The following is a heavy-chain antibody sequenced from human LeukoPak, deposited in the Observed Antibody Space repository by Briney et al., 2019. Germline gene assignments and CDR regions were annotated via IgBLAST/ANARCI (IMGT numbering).Heavy chain of an antibody. J-gene: IGHJ4*02. CDR2: IYSGGST. CDR3: ARDGVEGGGGDY. Sequence: GGSLSLSCAASGFTVCSNYMSWVRQAPGKGLVWVTVIYSGGSTYYADSGKGRITISRDNSKNTLYLQMNSQTAEDTAVYYCARDGVEGGGGDYWGQGTLVTVSS. D-gene: IGHD2-21*01. CDR1: GFTVCSNY. V-gene: IGHV3-53*01.